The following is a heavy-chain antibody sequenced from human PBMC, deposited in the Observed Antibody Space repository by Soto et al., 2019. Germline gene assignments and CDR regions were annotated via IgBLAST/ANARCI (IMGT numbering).Heavy chain of an antibody. J-gene: IGHJ6*03. CDR2: INHSGST. V-gene: IGHV4-34*01. CDR1: GGSFSGYY. CDR3: ARKDSGYADYMDV. Sequence: PSETLSLTCAVYGGSFSGYYWSWIRQPPGKGLEWIGEINHSGSTNYNPSLKSRVTISVDTSKNQFSLRLSSVTAADTAVYYCARKDSGYADYMDVWGKGTTVTVSS. D-gene: IGHD5-12*01.